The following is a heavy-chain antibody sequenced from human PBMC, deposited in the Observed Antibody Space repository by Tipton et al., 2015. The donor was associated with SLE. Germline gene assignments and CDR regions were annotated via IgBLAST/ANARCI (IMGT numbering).Heavy chain of an antibody. CDR2: IYYSGST. V-gene: IGHV4-59*08. CDR1: GGSISSYY. J-gene: IGHJ4*02. CDR3: ARTSQGCLDY. Sequence: GSLRLSCTVSGGSISSYYWSWIRQPPGKGLEWIGYIYYSGSTNYNPSLKSRVTISVDTSKNQFSLKLSSVTAADTAVYYCARTSQGCLDYWGQGTLVTVSS. D-gene: IGHD2-15*01.